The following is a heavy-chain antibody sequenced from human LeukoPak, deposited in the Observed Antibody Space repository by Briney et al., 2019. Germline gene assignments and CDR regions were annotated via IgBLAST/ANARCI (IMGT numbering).Heavy chain of an antibody. J-gene: IGHJ3*02. D-gene: IGHD3-22*01. CDR3: VRGLYDSSTYRAFHI. CDR2: IYTSGST. CDR1: GGSISSHS. V-gene: IGHV4-4*07. Sequence: SETLSLTCTVSGGSISSHSWSWIRLPAGKGLEWIGRIYTSGSTNSNPSLKSRVTMPVDTPKNQFSLMLGSVTAADTAVYYCVRGLYDSSTYRAFHIWGQGTMVTVSS.